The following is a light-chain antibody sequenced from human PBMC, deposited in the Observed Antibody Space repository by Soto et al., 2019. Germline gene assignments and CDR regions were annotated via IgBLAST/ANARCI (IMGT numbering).Light chain of an antibody. J-gene: IGKJ1*01. CDR3: QQYNSYPST. CDR1: QSISNW. CDR2: KAS. Sequence: DIQMTQSPSTLSASVGDRVTITCRASQSISNWLAWYQQKPGKAPKLLIYKASNLESGVPSRFNGNGSGTEFTLTISSLQPDDFATYYCQQYNSYPSTFGQGTKVEIK. V-gene: IGKV1-5*03.